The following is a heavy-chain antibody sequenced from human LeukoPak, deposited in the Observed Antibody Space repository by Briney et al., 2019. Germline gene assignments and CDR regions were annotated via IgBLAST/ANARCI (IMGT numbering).Heavy chain of an antibody. CDR3: ARLVAVASNYFDP. D-gene: IGHD6-19*01. CDR2: IFYSGNT. V-gene: IGHV4-39*01. J-gene: IGHJ5*02. CDR1: GGSINSSSYY. Sequence: SETLSLTCTVSGGSINSSSYYWGWIRQPPGKGLEWIGSIFYSGNTYDNPSLKSRVTIFVDTSENQFSLELTSVTAADTAVYYCARLVAVASNYFDPWGQGTLVTVSS.